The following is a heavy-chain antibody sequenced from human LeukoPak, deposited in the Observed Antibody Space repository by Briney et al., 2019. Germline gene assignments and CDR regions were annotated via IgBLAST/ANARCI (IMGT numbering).Heavy chain of an antibody. J-gene: IGHJ3*02. CDR1: GGSFSGYY. CDR3: AREPGYYDSSDGAFDI. D-gene: IGHD3-22*01. CDR2: IYHSGST. Sequence: KPSETLSLTCAVYGGSFSGYYWSWIRQPPGKGLEWIGSIYHSGSTYYNPSLKSRVTISVDTSKNQFSLKLSSVTAADTAVYYCAREPGYYDSSDGAFDIWGQGTMVTVSS. V-gene: IGHV4-34*01.